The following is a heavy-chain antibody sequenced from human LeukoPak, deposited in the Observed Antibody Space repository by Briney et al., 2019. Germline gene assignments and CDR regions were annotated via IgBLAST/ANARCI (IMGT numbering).Heavy chain of an antibody. Sequence: PSETLSLTCSVSGYSISSGYFWGWVRQPPGKGLGWIGTIYPSGSTYYNPSLKSRVTISVDTSKNQFSLQLSSVTAADTAVYYCARGERDKSWYVVGDYWGQGTLVTVSS. CDR3: ARGERDKSWYVVGDY. D-gene: IGHD6-13*01. CDR1: GYSISSGYF. V-gene: IGHV4-38-2*02. J-gene: IGHJ4*02. CDR2: IYPSGST.